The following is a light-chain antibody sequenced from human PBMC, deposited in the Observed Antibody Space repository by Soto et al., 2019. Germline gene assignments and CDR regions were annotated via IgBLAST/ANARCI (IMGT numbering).Light chain of an antibody. CDR2: SDY. J-gene: IGLJ3*02. CDR1: SSNLGSNT. V-gene: IGLV1-44*01. Sequence: QSVLTQPPSASGTPGQRVTISCSGSSSNLGSNTVNWYQQLPGTAPNLLIYSDYQRPSGVPARFSGSNSGTSASLAISGLQSEDEADYYCAAWDDTLDGPVFGGGTKLTVL. CDR3: AAWDDTLDGPV.